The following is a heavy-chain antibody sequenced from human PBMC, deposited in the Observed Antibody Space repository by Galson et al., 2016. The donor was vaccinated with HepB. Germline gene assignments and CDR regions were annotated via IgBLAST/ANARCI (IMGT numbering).Heavy chain of an antibody. CDR3: ARSMIQGVIIYGMDV. D-gene: IGHD3-10*01. CDR1: GFTFSDYC. V-gene: IGHV3-48*02. J-gene: IGHJ6*02. Sequence: SLRLSCAASGFTFSDYCVNWVRQAPGKGLEWVSYISYTTDMIYYADSVKGRFTISRDNAKNSLYLQMNSLRDEDKAVYFCARSMIQGVIIYGMDVWGQGTTVTVSS. CDR2: ISYTTDMI.